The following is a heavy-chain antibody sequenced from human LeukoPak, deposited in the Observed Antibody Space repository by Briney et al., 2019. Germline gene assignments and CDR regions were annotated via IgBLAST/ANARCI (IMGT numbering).Heavy chain of an antibody. CDR2: IFHSGST. CDR3: ASNPYYYDSSGYYQD. J-gene: IGHJ4*02. D-gene: IGHD3-22*01. Sequence: SETLSLTCAVSGGSISDLKWWSWVRQSPGKGLEWIGEIFHSGSTNYNPSLKSRVTISVDKSKNQFSLKLSSVTAADTAVYYCASNPYYYDSSGYYQDWGQGTLVTVSS. CDR1: GGSISDLKW. V-gene: IGHV4-4*02.